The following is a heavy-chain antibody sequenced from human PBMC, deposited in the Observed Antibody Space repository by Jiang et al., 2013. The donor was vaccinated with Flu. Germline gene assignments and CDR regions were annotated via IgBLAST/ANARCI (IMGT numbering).Heavy chain of an antibody. V-gene: IGHV3-9*01. CDR1: GFTFDDYA. CDR3: AKWARGNYFDY. Sequence: ESGGGLVQPGRSLRLSCAASGFTFDDYAMHWVRQAPGKGLEWVSGISWNSGSIGYADSVKGRFTISRDNAKNSLYLQMNSLRAEDTALYYCAKWARGNYFDYWGQGTLVTVSS. J-gene: IGHJ4*02. CDR2: ISWNSGSI.